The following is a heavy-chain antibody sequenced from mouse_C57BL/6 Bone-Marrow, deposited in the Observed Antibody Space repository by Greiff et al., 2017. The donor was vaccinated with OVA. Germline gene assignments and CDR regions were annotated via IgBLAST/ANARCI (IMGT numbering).Heavy chain of an antibody. Sequence: EVKLMESGGGLVQPGGSMKLSCVASGFTFSNYWMNWVRQSPEKGLEWVAQIRLKSDNYETHYAESVKGRFTISRDDSKSSVYMQMNNLRAEDTGIYYCTAFITTVVGRGDYWGQGTTLTVSS. J-gene: IGHJ2*01. CDR2: IRLKSDNYET. D-gene: IGHD1-1*01. CDR3: TAFITTVVGRGDY. CDR1: GFTFSNYW. V-gene: IGHV6-3*01.